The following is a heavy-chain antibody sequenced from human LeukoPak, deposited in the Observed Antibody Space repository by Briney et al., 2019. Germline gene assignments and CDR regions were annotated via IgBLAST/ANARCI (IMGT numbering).Heavy chain of an antibody. CDR2: ISSSGSTI. V-gene: IGHV3-48*03. CDR3: ARDKHVKCSSTSCYAGEYYYYGMDV. J-gene: IGHJ6*02. D-gene: IGHD2-2*01. Sequence: GGSLRLSCAASGFTFSSYEMNWVRQAPGKGLEWVSYISSSGSTIYYADSVKGRFTISRDNAKNSLYLQMNSLRAEDTAVYYCARDKHVKCSSTSCYAGEYYYYGMDVWGQGTTVTVSS. CDR1: GFTFSSYE.